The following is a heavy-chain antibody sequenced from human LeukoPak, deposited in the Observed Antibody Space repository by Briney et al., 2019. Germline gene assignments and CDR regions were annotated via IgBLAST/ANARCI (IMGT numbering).Heavy chain of an antibody. V-gene: IGHV3-11*01. J-gene: IGHJ4*02. D-gene: IGHD2-2*01. CDR3: ARYKRPWVVASYFDY. CDR2: ISSSGSTI. Sequence: GGSLRLSCAASGFTFSDYYMSWIRQAPGKGLEWVSYISSSGSTIYYADSVKGRFTISRDNAKNSLYLQMNSLRAEDTAVYYCARYKRPWVVASYFDYWGQGTLVTVSS. CDR1: GFTFSDYY.